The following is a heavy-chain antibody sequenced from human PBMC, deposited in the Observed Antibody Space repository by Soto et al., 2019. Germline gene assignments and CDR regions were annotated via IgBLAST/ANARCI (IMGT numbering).Heavy chain of an antibody. V-gene: IGHV1-2*04. J-gene: IGHJ4*02. Sequence: GASVKVSWKASGYTFTDYYMHWVRQAPGQGLEWVGWINPNSGGTNYAQKFQGWVTMTRDTSISTAYMDLSRLRSDDTAVYYCARDRGRGWDIFDYWGQGTLVTVSS. D-gene: IGHD6-19*01. CDR1: GYTFTDYY. CDR2: INPNSGGT. CDR3: ARDRGRGWDIFDY.